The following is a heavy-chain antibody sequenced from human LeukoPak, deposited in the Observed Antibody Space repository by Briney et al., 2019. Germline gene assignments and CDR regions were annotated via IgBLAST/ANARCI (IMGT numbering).Heavy chain of an antibody. V-gene: IGHV1-18*04. CDR3: ARDWPDYYGSGSYYMFDP. D-gene: IGHD3-10*01. Sequence: ASVEVSCKASGYTFTSYGISWVRQAPGQGLEWMGWISAYNGNTNYAQKLQGRVTMTTDTSTSTAYMELRSPRSDDTAVYYCARDWPDYYGSGSYYMFDPWGQGTLVTVSS. CDR1: GYTFTSYG. CDR2: ISAYNGNT. J-gene: IGHJ5*02.